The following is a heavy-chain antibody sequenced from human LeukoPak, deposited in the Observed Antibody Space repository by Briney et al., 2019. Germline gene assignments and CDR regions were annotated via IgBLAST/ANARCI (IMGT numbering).Heavy chain of an antibody. D-gene: IGHD2-21*02. J-gene: IGHJ6*02. CDR1: GFTVSSNY. CDR3: ARGSCGGDCYYYYYGMDV. Sequence: GGSLRLSCAASGFTVSSNYMNWVRQAPGKGLEWVSLIYGGGSTYYADSVKGRFTISRDNSKNTLYLQMNSLRAEDSAVYYCARGSCGGDCYYYYYGMDVWALGTTVTVSS. V-gene: IGHV3-66*01. CDR2: IYGGGST.